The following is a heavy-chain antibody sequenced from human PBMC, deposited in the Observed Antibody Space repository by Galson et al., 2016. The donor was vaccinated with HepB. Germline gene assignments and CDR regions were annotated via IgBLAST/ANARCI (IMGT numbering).Heavy chain of an antibody. Sequence: SLRLSCAASGFTVNSYGVHWVRQTPGKGPLWVSGTSGDGSRTTCADSVKGRFTISRDNVKNTLYLQMNSLRAEDTALYYCVREFDYWGQGTLVTVSS. CDR2: TSGDGSRT. CDR3: VREFDY. CDR1: GFTVNSYG. V-gene: IGHV3-74*01. J-gene: IGHJ4*02.